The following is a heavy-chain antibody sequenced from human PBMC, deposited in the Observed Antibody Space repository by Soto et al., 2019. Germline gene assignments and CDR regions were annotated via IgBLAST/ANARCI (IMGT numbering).Heavy chain of an antibody. CDR1: GYAFTTYG. Sequence: QVHLVQSGAEVKKPGASVKVSCKGSGYAFTTYGITWVRQAPGQGLEWMGWISAHNGNTNYAQKLQGRVTVTRDTSTSTGYMELRRLGTEDTAVYYCARGRYGDYWGQGALVTVSS. CDR3: ARGRYGDY. J-gene: IGHJ4*02. V-gene: IGHV1-18*01. CDR2: ISAHNGNT. D-gene: IGHD1-1*01.